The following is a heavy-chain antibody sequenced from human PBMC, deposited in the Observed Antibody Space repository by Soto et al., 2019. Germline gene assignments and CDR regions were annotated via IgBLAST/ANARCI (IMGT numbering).Heavy chain of an antibody. CDR3: ARTAMAPLHYYYYYGMDV. J-gene: IGHJ6*02. V-gene: IGHV3-30-3*01. D-gene: IGHD5-18*01. Sequence: ESGGGVVQPGRSLRLSCAASGFTFSSYAMHWVRQAPGKGLEWVAVISYDGSNKYYADSVKGRFTISRDNSKNTLYLQMNSLRAEDTAVYYCARTAMAPLHYYYYYGMDVWGQGTTVTVSS. CDR2: ISYDGSNK. CDR1: GFTFSSYA.